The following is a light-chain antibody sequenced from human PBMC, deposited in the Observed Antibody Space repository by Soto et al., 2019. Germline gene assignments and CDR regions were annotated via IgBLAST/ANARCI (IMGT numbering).Light chain of an antibody. V-gene: IGLV1-40*01. CDR1: RSNIGAGYD. CDR3: QSHDSSLSGVV. CDR2: VNS. Sequence: QSVLTQPPSVSGAPGQRVTISCTGSRSNIGAGYDVHWYQQLPGTAPKLLIYVNSNRPSGVPDRFSGSKSGTSASLAITGLQAEDEADYYCQSHDSSLSGVVFGGGTKLTVL. J-gene: IGLJ2*01.